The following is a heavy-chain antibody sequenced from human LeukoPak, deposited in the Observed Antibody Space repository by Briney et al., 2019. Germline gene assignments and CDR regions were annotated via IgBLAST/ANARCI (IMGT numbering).Heavy chain of an antibody. V-gene: IGHV3-7*01. Sequence: GGSLRLSCAASGFTFNSYWMSWVRQAPGKGLEWVANIKEDESEKYYVDSVKGRFTISRDNAKNSLHLQMNNLRAEDTAMYYCARVRTMWSYYGMDVWGQGTTVTVSS. CDR2: IKEDESEK. J-gene: IGHJ6*02. D-gene: IGHD3-10*02. CDR3: ARVRTMWSYYGMDV. CDR1: GFTFNSYW.